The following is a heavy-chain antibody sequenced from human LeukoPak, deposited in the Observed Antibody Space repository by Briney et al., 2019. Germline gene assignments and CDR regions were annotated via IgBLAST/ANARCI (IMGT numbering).Heavy chain of an antibody. CDR2: IYYSGST. Sequence: SETLSLTCTVSGGSISSSSYYWGWLRQPPGKGLEWIGSIYYSGSTYYNPSLKSRVTISVDTSKNQFSLKLSSVTAADTAVYYCARRGYYGSGRYQNWFDSWGQGTPVTVSS. V-gene: IGHV4-39*01. CDR1: GGSISSSSYY. J-gene: IGHJ5*01. CDR3: ARRGYYGSGRYQNWFDS. D-gene: IGHD3-10*01.